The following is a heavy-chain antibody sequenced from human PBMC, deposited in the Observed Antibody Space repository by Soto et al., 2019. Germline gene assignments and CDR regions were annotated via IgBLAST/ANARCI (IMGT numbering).Heavy chain of an antibody. Sequence: EVQLVESGGGLVQPGGSLRLSCAASGFTFTGSWMHLVRQAPGKGLVWVSRINGDGSGTSYADFVKVRFIIYRDDAKNTLFLQMNGLRAEDTAVYYCARGIFGSGTANDYWGQGTLVTVSS. D-gene: IGHD3-10*01. CDR3: ARGIFGSGTANDY. CDR2: INGDGSGT. J-gene: IGHJ4*02. V-gene: IGHV3-74*01. CDR1: GFTFTGSW.